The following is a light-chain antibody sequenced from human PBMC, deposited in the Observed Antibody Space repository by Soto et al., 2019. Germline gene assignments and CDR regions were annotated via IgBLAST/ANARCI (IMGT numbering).Light chain of an antibody. CDR1: SSDIGAYNY. CDR2: DVS. Sequence: QSALTQPASVSGSPGQSITISCTGTSSDIGAYNYVSWYQQDPGKAPKLLIYDVSNRPSGVSNRFSGSKSGNTASLTISGLQTEDEADYFCSSYTSSNSVIFGGGTKVTVL. J-gene: IGLJ2*01. V-gene: IGLV2-14*01. CDR3: SSYTSSNSVI.